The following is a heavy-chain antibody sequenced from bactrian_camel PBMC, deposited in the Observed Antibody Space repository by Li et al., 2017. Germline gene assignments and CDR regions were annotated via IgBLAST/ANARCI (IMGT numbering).Heavy chain of an antibody. D-gene: IGHD1*01. CDR3: AAGRSPPWRCSKRDLWTRDY. CDR1: GYTYGSNC. J-gene: IGHJ4*01. CDR2: IFIGGNDT. V-gene: IGHV3S6*01. Sequence: HVQLVESGGGLVQPGGSLRLSCAASGYTYGSNCMGYFRQAPGEEREGVAAIFIGGNDTYYADSVKGRFTISQGNAVNTVLLQMNSLKPEDTAMYYCAAGRSPPWRCSKRDLWTRDYRGQGTQVTVS.